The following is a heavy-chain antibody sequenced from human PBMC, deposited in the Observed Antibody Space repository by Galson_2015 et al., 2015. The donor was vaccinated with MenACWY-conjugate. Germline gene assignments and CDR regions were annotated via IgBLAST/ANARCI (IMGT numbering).Heavy chain of an antibody. CDR1: GFTFSSYA. Sequence: SLRLSCAASGFTFSSYAMSWVRQAPGKGLEWVSDISGSGGSTYYADSVKGRFTISRDNSKNTLYLQMNSLRAEDTAVYYCAKVFSVDGPTGDYWGQGTLVTVSS. D-gene: IGHD6-19*01. CDR3: AKVFSVDGPTGDY. V-gene: IGHV3-23*01. CDR2: ISGSGGST. J-gene: IGHJ4*02.